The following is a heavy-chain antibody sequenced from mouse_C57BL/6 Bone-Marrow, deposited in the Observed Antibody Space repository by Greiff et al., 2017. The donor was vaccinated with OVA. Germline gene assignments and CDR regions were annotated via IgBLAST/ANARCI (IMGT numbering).Heavy chain of an antibody. Sequence: EVHLVESAGGLVQPGSSMKLSCTASGFTFSDYYMAWVRQVPEKGLEWVANINYDGSSTYYLDSLKSRFIISRDNAKNILYLQMSSLKSEDTATYYCARAPLYGYFDYWGQGTTLTVSS. CDR2: INYDGSST. CDR1: GFTFSDYY. CDR3: ARAPLYGYFDY. J-gene: IGHJ2*01. D-gene: IGHD1-1*01. V-gene: IGHV5-16*01.